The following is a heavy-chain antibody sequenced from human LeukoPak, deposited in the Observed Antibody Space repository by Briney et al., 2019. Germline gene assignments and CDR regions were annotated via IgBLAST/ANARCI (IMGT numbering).Heavy chain of an antibody. J-gene: IGHJ6*02. CDR1: GFTFSSYS. V-gene: IGHV3-21*04. CDR3: ARDGYCSSTSCYPPYYYYYGMDV. CDR2: ISSSSSYI. Sequence: GGSLRLSCAASGFTFSSYSMNWVRQAPGKGLEWVSSISSSSSYIYYADSVKGRFTISRDNAKNSLYLRMNSLRAEDTAVYYCARDGYCSSTSCYPPYYYYYGMDVWGQGTTVTVSS. D-gene: IGHD2-2*01.